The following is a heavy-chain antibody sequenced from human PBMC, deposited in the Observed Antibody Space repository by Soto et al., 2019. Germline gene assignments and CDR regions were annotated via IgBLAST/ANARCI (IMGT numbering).Heavy chain of an antibody. V-gene: IGHV4-30-4*01. CDR2: FYNSGNT. D-gene: IGHD3-22*01. CDR3: ARGWGYYDPFEH. CDR1: GGSISSGGYY. Sequence: SETLSLTCTVSGGSISSGGYYWRWIRQPPGKGLEWVGYFYNSGNTDYNPSLKSRVPTSGDTSKNQFSLKLSSVTAADTAVYYCARGWGYYDPFEHWGEGTMVTVYS. J-gene: IGHJ4*02.